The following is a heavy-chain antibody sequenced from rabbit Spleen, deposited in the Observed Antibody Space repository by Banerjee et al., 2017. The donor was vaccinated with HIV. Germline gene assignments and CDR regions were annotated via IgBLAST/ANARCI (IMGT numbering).Heavy chain of an antibody. Sequence: QELLEESGGGLVQPEGSLTLTYKASVFVFSSNAMCWVRQAPGKGVEWIACIYGSGTTYYTRWAIISRTSSATVTLQMTRLTAADTATYFCVREGGDGGYGDGTLWGQGTLVTVS. CDR3: VREGGDGGYGDGTL. CDR2: IYGSGTT. V-gene: IGHV1S45*01. CDR1: VFVFSSNA. D-gene: IGHD6-1*01. J-gene: IGHJ4*01.